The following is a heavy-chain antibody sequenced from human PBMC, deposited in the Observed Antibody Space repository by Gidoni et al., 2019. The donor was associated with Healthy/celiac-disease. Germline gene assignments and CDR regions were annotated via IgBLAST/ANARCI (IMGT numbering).Heavy chain of an antibody. CDR2: ISYDGSNK. CDR1: GFTFSSYA. V-gene: IGHV3-30-3*01. D-gene: IGHD3-10*01. CDR3: ARDLISGPTLGSQPGDAFDI. J-gene: IGHJ3*02. Sequence: QVQLVESGGGVVQPGRSLRLSCAASGFTFSSYAMHWVRQAPGKGLEWVAVISYDGSNKYYADSVKGRFTISRDNSKNTLYLQMNSLRAEDTAVYYCARDLISGPTLGSQPGDAFDIWGQGTMVTVSS.